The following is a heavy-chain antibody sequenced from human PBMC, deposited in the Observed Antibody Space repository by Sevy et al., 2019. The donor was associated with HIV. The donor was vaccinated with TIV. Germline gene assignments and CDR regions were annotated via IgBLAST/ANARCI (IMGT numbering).Heavy chain of an antibody. D-gene: IGHD1-26*01. J-gene: IGHJ4*02. CDR3: VRALLKADSL. V-gene: IGHV3-7*01. Sequence: GGSLRLSCAASGFNIRTHWMLWVRQAPGKGLEWVANINEDGSTKYYLDSVKGRLNISRDNAENSVFLQVNSLRVEDTAVYYCVRALLKADSLWGQGTLVTVSS. CDR1: GFNIRTHW. CDR2: INEDGSTK.